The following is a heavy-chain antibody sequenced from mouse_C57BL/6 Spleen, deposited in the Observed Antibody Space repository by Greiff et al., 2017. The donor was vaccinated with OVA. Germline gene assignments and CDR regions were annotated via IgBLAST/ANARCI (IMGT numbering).Heavy chain of an antibody. D-gene: IGHD2-1*01. V-gene: IGHV1-15*01. Sequence: VQLQQSGAELVRPGASVTLSCKASGYTFTDYEMHWVKQTPVHGLEWIGAIDTETGGTDYNQKFKGKAILTADKSSSTAYMELRSLTSEDSAVYYFTRRDGNNPYYAMDYWGQGTSVTVSS. J-gene: IGHJ4*01. CDR1: GYTFTDYE. CDR3: TRRDGNNPYYAMDY. CDR2: IDTETGGT.